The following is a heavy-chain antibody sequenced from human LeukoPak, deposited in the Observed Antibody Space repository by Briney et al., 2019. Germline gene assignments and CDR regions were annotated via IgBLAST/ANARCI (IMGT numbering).Heavy chain of an antibody. CDR1: GGSISSYY. Sequence: SEALSLTCTVSGGSISSYYWSWIRQPPGKGLEWIGYIYYSGSTNYNPSLKSRVTISVDTSKNQFSLKLSSVTAADTAVYYCARMWFGELSGDYNWFDPWGQGTLVTVSS. J-gene: IGHJ5*02. V-gene: IGHV4-59*01. D-gene: IGHD3-10*01. CDR3: ARMWFGELSGDYNWFDP. CDR2: IYYSGST.